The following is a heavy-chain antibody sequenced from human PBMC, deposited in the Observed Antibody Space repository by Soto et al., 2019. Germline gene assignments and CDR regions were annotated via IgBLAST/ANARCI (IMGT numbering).Heavy chain of an antibody. CDR3: ARAPDSNPYS. Sequence: EVQLVESGGGLVKPGGSLRLSCAASGFTFSSYSMNWVRQAPGKGLEWVSSISSSSSYIYYADSVKGRFTISRDNAKNPLYLQMNSLRAEDTAVYYCARAPDSNPYSWGQGTLVTVSS. V-gene: IGHV3-21*01. CDR2: ISSSSSYI. J-gene: IGHJ4*02. D-gene: IGHD4-4*01. CDR1: GFTFSSYS.